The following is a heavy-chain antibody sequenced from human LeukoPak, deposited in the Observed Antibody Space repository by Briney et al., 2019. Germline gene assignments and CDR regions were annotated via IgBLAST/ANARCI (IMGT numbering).Heavy chain of an antibody. CDR3: ARGTTLGDEPFDI. CDR1: GYTFISSG. J-gene: IGHJ3*02. V-gene: IGHV1-18*01. CDR2: ISAYNGNT. D-gene: IGHD4-17*01. Sequence: GASVKVSCKASGYTFISSGISWVRQAPGQGLEWMGWISAYNGNTDYAQNFQGRVTMTTDTSTSTAYMDLRSLRSDDTAVYYCARGTTLGDEPFDIWGQGTMVTVSS.